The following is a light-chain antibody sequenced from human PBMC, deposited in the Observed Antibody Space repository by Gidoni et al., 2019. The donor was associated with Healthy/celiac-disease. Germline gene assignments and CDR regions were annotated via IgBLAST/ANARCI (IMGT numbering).Light chain of an antibody. Sequence: LQMTQSPSSLSASVGDRVTITCRASQSISSYLNWYQQKPGKAPKLLIYAASSLQSGVPSRFSGSGSGTDFTLTISSLQPEDVATYYCQQSYSTPPLTFGGGTKVEIK. CDR3: QQSYSTPPLT. J-gene: IGKJ4*01. CDR2: AAS. V-gene: IGKV1-39*01. CDR1: QSISSY.